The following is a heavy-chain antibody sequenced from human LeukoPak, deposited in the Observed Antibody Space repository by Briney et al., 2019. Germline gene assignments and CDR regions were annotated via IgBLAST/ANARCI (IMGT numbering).Heavy chain of an antibody. J-gene: IGHJ4*02. CDR1: GFTFSSYA. D-gene: IGHD6-19*01. V-gene: IGHV3-64D*06. Sequence: GGSLRLSCAGSGFTFSSYAMSWVRQAPGKGLEYVSAISSNGGSTYYTDSVKGRFTISRDNSKNTLYLQMSSLRAEDTAVYYCVKGKGIAVTSLDYWGQGTLVTVSS. CDR2: ISSNGGST. CDR3: VKGKGIAVTSLDY.